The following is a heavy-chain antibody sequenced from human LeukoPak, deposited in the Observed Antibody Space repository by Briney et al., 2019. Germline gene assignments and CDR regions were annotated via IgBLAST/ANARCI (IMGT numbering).Heavy chain of an antibody. V-gene: IGHV3-23*01. Sequence: PGGSLRLSCAASGFTFDNYAMIWVRLAPGRGLEYVSVTSGSGDGTYSADSVRGRFTISRDNSKNTLYLEMNSLRVEDTAVYHCAKGRNSYDSGRCHSPNCYYGMDVWGQGTTVTVSS. CDR3: AKGRNSYDSGRCHSPNCYYGMDV. D-gene: IGHD3-10*01. CDR2: TSGSGDGT. CDR1: GFTFDNYA. J-gene: IGHJ6*02.